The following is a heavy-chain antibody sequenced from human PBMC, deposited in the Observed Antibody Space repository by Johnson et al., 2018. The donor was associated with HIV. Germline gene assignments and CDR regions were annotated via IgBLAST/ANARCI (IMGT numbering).Heavy chain of an antibody. Sequence: MQLVESGGGLIQPGGSLRLSCVGSGFTVSSNYMSWVRQAPGKGLEWVSVIYSGGSTYYADSVKGRFTISRDSSKNTLYLQMNSLRAEDTAVYYCAGNVVAPAAYAFDIWGQGTMVTVSS. D-gene: IGHD2-2*01. CDR1: GFTVSSNY. CDR2: IYSGGST. CDR3: AGNVVAPAAYAFDI. V-gene: IGHV3-53*01. J-gene: IGHJ3*02.